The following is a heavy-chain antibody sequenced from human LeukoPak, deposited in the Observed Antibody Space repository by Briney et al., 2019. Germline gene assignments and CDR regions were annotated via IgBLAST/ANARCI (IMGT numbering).Heavy chain of an antibody. CDR3: AISKYGYWDY. D-gene: IGHD5-18*01. CDR2: IKEDGSEK. Sequence: PGGSLRLSCAASGFTFSSYWMSRVRQAPGTGLEWVASIKEDGSEKYYVDSVKGRFTISRDNAKNSLHLEMNSLRAEDTAVYYCAISKYGYWDYWGQGTLVTVSS. J-gene: IGHJ4*02. V-gene: IGHV3-7*03. CDR1: GFTFSSYW.